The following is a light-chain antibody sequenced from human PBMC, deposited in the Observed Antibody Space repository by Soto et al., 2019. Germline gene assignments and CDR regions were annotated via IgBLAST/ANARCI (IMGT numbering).Light chain of an antibody. CDR1: QSVSSN. J-gene: IGKJ4*01. CDR3: QQYNNWPLT. V-gene: IGKV3-15*01. Sequence: EIVMTQSPATLSVSPGERATLSYRASQSVSSNLAWYQQKPGQAPRLLIYGESTRATGIPARFSGSGSGTEFTLTISSLQSEHFAVYYCQQYNNWPLTFGGGTKVEIK. CDR2: GES.